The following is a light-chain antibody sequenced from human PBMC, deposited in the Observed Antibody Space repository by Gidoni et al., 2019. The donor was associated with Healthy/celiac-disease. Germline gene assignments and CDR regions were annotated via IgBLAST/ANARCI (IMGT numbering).Light chain of an antibody. Sequence: EIVITQSPLSLPVTPGEPASISCRSSQSLLHSNGYYYLDWYLQKPGQSPQLLIYLGSTRASGVPDMCSSSGSGTDFPMKISRVEADVVGVYYCMRALQTPRVTFGPGTRVDIK. J-gene: IGKJ3*01. V-gene: IGKV2-28*01. CDR3: MRALQTPRVT. CDR2: LGS. CDR1: QSLLHSNGYYY.